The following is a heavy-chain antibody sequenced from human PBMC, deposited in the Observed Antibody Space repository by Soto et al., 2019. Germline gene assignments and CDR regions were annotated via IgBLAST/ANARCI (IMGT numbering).Heavy chain of an antibody. Sequence: ASVKVSCKASGYTFTSYAMHWVRQAPGQRLEWMGWINAGNGNTKYSQKFQGRVTITRDTSASTAYMELSSLRSEDTAVYYCARSQKTVTMDDAFDIWGQGTMVTVSS. V-gene: IGHV1-3*01. CDR1: GYTFTSYA. CDR3: ARSQKTVTMDDAFDI. CDR2: INAGNGNT. D-gene: IGHD4-17*01. J-gene: IGHJ3*02.